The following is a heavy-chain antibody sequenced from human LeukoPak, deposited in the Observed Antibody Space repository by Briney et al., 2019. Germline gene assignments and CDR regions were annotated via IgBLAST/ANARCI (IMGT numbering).Heavy chain of an antibody. V-gene: IGHV4-4*02. D-gene: IGHD3-9*01. CDR2: IYHSGST. CDR3: ARLRYFDWSFDY. Sequence: TSGTLSLTCAVSGGSISSSNWWSWVRQPPGKGLEWIGEIYHSGSTNYNPSLKSRVTISVDKSKNQFSLKLSSETAADTAVYYCARLRYFDWSFDYWGQGTLVTVSS. J-gene: IGHJ4*02. CDR1: GGSISSSNW.